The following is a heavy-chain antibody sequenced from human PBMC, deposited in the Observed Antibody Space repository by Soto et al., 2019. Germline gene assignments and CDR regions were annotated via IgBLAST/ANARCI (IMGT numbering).Heavy chain of an antibody. D-gene: IGHD2-21*02. J-gene: IGHJ3*02. CDR3: AHRLTATAFDI. CDR1: GFSLSTSGVA. CDR2: IYWDDDK. Sequence: QITLKESGPTLVKPTQTLTLTCTFSGFSLSTSGVAVGWIRQPPGKALEWLALIYWDDDKRYSPSMKGRLTITRDTSKNQVVLIMTNMDPEDAATYYCAHRLTATAFDIWGQGTMVTVSS. V-gene: IGHV2-5*02.